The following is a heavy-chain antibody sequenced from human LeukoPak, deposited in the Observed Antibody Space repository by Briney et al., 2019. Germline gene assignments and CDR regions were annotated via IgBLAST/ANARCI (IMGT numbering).Heavy chain of an antibody. V-gene: IGHV3-30-3*01. Sequence: GRSLRLSCAASGFTFSSYAMHWDRQAPGKGLEWVAVISYDGSNKYYADSVKGRFTISRDNSKNTLYLQMNSLRAEDTAVYYCATSSYTGFDYWGQGTLVTVSS. CDR3: ATSSYTGFDY. CDR1: GFTFSSYA. CDR2: ISYDGSNK. D-gene: IGHD2-2*02. J-gene: IGHJ4*02.